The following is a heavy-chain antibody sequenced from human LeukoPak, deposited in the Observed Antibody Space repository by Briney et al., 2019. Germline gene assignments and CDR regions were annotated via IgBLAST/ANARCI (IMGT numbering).Heavy chain of an antibody. CDR1: GFTVSSNY. Sequence: GGSLRLSCAASGFTVSSNYMSWVRQAPGKGLEWVSVIYSGGSTYYADSVKGRFTISRDNSKNTLYLQMNSQRAEDTAVYYCAREAGGSTRYYYYMDVWGKGTTVTVSS. D-gene: IGHD2-2*01. V-gene: IGHV3-53*01. J-gene: IGHJ6*03. CDR3: AREAGGSTRYYYYMDV. CDR2: IYSGGST.